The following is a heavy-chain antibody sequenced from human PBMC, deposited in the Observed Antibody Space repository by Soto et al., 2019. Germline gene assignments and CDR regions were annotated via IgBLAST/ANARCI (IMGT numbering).Heavy chain of an antibody. Sequence: GGSLRLSCAASGFTFSNYAMHWVRQAPGKGLEWVAIVSYDGDNEYYADSVRGRFFISRDNSRNTLYLQTSSLRHEDTAVYYYAKCDGSESYCFYFGSWGQGTLVTVS. CDR2: VSYDGDNE. CDR3: AKCDGSESYCFYFGS. D-gene: IGHD3-10*01. J-gene: IGHJ4*02. CDR1: GFTFSNYA. V-gene: IGHV3-30*18.